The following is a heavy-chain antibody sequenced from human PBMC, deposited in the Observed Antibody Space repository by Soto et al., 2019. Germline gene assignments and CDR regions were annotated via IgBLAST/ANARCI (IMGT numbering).Heavy chain of an antibody. D-gene: IGHD1-26*01. CDR3: AKATGSYYFLDY. V-gene: IGHV3-30*18. J-gene: IGHJ4*02. CDR1: GFTFSSYG. Sequence: QVQLVESGGGVVQPGRSLRLSCAASGFTFSSYGMHWVRQAPGKGLEWVAVISYDGSNKYYADSVKGRFTISRDNSKNTLYLQMNSLRAEDMAVYYCAKATGSYYFLDYWGQGTLVTVSS. CDR2: ISYDGSNK.